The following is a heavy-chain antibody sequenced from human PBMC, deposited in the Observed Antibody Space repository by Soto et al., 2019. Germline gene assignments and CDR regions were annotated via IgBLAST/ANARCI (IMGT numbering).Heavy chain of an antibody. D-gene: IGHD4-17*01. CDR2: ISYDGSNK. Sequence: QVQLVESGGGVVQPGRSLRLSCEASGFTFSSYAMHWVRQAPGKGLEWVAVISYDGSNKYYADSVKGRFTISRDNSKNTLYLQMNSLRAEDTAVYYCAGQEDRTPTTVTQTSDYWGQGTLVTVSS. V-gene: IGHV3-30-3*01. CDR3: AGQEDRTPTTVTQTSDY. CDR1: GFTFSSYA. J-gene: IGHJ4*02.